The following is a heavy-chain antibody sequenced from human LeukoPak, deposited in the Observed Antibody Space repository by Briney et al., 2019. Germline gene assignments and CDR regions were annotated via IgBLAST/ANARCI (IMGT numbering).Heavy chain of an antibody. V-gene: IGHV4-59*01. J-gene: IGHJ3*02. CDR2: VFYSGST. D-gene: IGHD3-10*01. Sequence: SGTLSLTCTVSGDSISSSYWSWIRQPPGKGLEWIGYVFYSGSTKYNPSLNSRVTISIDTSKKQFSLKLTSVTAADTAVYYCARVEYKYGFEPFHIWGQGTMVTVSS. CDR1: GDSISSSY. CDR3: ARVEYKYGFEPFHI.